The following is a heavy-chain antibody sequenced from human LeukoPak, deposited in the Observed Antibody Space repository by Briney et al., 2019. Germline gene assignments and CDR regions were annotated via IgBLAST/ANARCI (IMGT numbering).Heavy chain of an antibody. CDR1: GYTFTSYG. J-gene: IGHJ5*02. CDR3: ARGSFMITFGGAIVGGWFDP. Sequence: ASAKVSCKASGYTFTSYGISWVRQAPGQGLEWMGWISAYNGNTNYAQKLQGRVTMTTDTSTSTAYMELRSLRSDDTAVYYCARGSFMITFGGAIVGGWFDPWGQGTLVTVSS. CDR2: ISAYNGNT. D-gene: IGHD3-16*02. V-gene: IGHV1-18*01.